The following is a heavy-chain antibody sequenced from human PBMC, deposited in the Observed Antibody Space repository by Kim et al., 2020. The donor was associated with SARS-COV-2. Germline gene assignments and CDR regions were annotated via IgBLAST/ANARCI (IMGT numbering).Heavy chain of an antibody. CDR2: IYYSGST. Sequence: SETLSLTCTVSGGSISSSSYYWGWIRQPPGKGLEWIGSIYYSGSTYYNPSLKSRVTISVDTSKNQFSLKLSSVTAADTAVYYCARRIGVRGVMIKYYFDYWGQGTLVTVSS. J-gene: IGHJ4*02. CDR1: GGSISSSSYY. D-gene: IGHD3-10*01. CDR3: ARRIGVRGVMIKYYFDY. V-gene: IGHV4-39*01.